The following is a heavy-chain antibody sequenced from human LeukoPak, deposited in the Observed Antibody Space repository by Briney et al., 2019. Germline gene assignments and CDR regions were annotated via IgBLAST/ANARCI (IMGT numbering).Heavy chain of an antibody. D-gene: IGHD2-8*01. Sequence: GSLRLSCAASGXTFRSYCMHWVRRSPGKGLLWVSNISPDGNTRSHAESVQGRFTISRDNAKNTLYLQMSSLTADDTAVYYCARDLNGAGDFWGQGTMVTVSS. CDR1: GXTFRSYC. V-gene: IGHV3-74*01. CDR3: ARDLNGAGDF. CDR2: ISPDGNTR. J-gene: IGHJ3*01.